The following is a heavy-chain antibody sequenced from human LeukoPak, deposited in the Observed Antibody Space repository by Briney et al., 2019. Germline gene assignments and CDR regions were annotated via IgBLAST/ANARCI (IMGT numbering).Heavy chain of an antibody. Sequence: SVTVSCKASGGTFSSYAISWVRQAPGQGLEWMGGIIPIFGTANYAQKFQGRVTITTDESTSTAYMELSSLRSEDTAVYYCARGGYCSSTSCYGNWFDPWGQGTLVTVSS. CDR3: ARGGYCSSTSCYGNWFDP. D-gene: IGHD2-2*01. J-gene: IGHJ5*02. V-gene: IGHV1-69*05. CDR1: GGTFSSYA. CDR2: IIPIFGTA.